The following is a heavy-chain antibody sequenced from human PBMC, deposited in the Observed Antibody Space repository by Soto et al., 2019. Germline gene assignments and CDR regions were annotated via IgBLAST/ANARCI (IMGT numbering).Heavy chain of an antibody. J-gene: IGHJ5*02. D-gene: IGHD4-17*01. CDR1: GFTFSGSD. CDR2: IKSKASNHAT. CDR3: IRRVAYGAHGWVDP. V-gene: IGHV3-73*01. Sequence: DVQLVESGGGLVQPGGSLKLSCAGSGFTFSGSDIHWVRQASGKGLEWVGRIKSKASNHATSYAASVKGRFTVSRDDSENTAYLQLSSLQTEDTARYYCIRRVAYGAHGWVDPWGQGTLVAV.